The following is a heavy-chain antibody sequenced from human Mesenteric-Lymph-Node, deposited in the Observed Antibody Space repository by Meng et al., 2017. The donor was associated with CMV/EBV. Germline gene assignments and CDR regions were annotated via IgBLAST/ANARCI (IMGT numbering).Heavy chain of an antibody. D-gene: IGHD6-19*01. CDR3: AREGSSGWYGAFDM. J-gene: IGHJ3*02. CDR2: SDSDGSRT. CDR1: GFTFSSYE. Sequence: GESLKISCAASGFTFSSYEMNWVRQAPGKGLVWVSRSDSDGSRTTRFITSRDNAENTVYLQMYSLGAEDTAVYYCAREGSSGWYGAFDMWGQGTMVTVSS. V-gene: IGHV3-74*03.